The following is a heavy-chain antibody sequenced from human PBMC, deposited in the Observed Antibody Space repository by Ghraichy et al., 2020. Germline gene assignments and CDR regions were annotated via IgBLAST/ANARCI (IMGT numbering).Heavy chain of an antibody. CDR1: GFTFSSSW. CDR2: IKPDGSQQ. CDR3: ATGFATDS. J-gene: IGHJ5*01. Sequence: GGSLRLSCAASGFTFSSSWMGWVRQTPGKGLEWVANIKPDGSQQYYVNSVRGRFTISRDNAKNSLYLQMNSLRVEDTAVYYCATGFATDSWGQGTLVTVSS. V-gene: IGHV3-7*01.